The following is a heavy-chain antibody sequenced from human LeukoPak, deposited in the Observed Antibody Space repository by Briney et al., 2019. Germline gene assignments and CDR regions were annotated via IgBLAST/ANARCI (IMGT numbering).Heavy chain of an antibody. V-gene: IGHV1-18*01. CDR2: ISAYNGNT. J-gene: IGHJ6*02. CDR3: ARWLGELPYYYYGMDV. Sequence: ASVKVSCKASGYTFTSSGISWVRHAPGQGNETRGWISAYNGNTNYAHKLQGRDTMTTDTSTSTAYMELRSLRSDDTAVYYCARWLGELPYYYYGMDVWGQGTTVTVSS. CDR1: GYTFTSSG. D-gene: IGHD3-10*01.